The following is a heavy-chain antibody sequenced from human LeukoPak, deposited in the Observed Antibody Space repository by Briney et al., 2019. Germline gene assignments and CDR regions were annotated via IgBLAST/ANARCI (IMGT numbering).Heavy chain of an antibody. V-gene: IGHV1-18*01. CDR2: ISLYNGNT. Sequence: GASVKVSCKTSGYTFTSYGINWVRQAPGQGLEWMGWISLYNGNTNYAQKLQGRVTMTTDTSTSTAYMELRSLRSDDTAVYYCTRVLPGVNAFDIWGQGTMVTVSS. CDR1: GYTFTSYG. CDR3: TRVLPGVNAFDI. J-gene: IGHJ3*02. D-gene: IGHD2-21*01.